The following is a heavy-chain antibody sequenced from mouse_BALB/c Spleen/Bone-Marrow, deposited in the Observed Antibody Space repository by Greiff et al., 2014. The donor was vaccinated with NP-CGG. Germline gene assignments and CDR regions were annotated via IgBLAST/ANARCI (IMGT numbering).Heavy chain of an antibody. D-gene: IGHD2-14*01. J-gene: IGHJ4*01. Sequence: DVMLVESGGGLVKPGGSLKLSCAASGFIFSDFYMYWVRQTPEKRLEWVATISYGGSYIYYPDSVKGRFTISRDDAKNNLYLQMSSLKSEDTAMYYCARDRGVQGYAMDYWGQGTSVTVSS. CDR1: GFIFSDFY. V-gene: IGHV5-4*02. CDR3: ARDRGVQGYAMDY. CDR2: ISYGGSYI.